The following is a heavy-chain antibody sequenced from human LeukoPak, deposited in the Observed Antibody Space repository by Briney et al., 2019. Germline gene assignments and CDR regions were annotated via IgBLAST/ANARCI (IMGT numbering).Heavy chain of an antibody. J-gene: IGHJ4*02. Sequence: PGGSLRLSCTASGLTFSSYVMSWVRQAPGKGLEWVSTISGSGGSTFYADSVRGRFTISRDNSRSTLYLQINSLRAEDTATYYCSPPRGDSSGYYYVYWGQGTLVTVSS. D-gene: IGHD3-22*01. CDR2: ISGSGGST. CDR1: GLTFSSYV. V-gene: IGHV3-23*01. CDR3: SPPRGDSSGYYYVY.